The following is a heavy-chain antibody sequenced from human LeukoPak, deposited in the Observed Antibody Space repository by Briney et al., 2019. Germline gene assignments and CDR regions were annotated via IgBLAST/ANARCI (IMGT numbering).Heavy chain of an antibody. J-gene: IGHJ4*02. V-gene: IGHV1-18*01. Sequence: ASVKVSCKASGYTFTSYGISWVRQAPGQGLEWMGWISAYNGNTNYAQKLQGRVTMTTDTSTSTAYMELRSLRSDDTAVYYCARDGGRRGIAARIDFDYWGQGTLVTVSS. D-gene: IGHD6-6*01. CDR1: GYTFTSYG. CDR2: ISAYNGNT. CDR3: ARDGGRRGIAARIDFDY.